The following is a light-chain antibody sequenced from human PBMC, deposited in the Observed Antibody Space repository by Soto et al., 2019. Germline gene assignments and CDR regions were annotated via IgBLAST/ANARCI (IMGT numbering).Light chain of an antibody. V-gene: IGLV2-14*03. CDR2: DVS. CDR1: SSDVGGYNY. Sequence: QSALTQPASVSGSPGQSITISCTGTSSDVGGYNYVSWYQQHPGKAPRLMIYDVSNRPSGVSNRFSGSKSGNTASLTISGLQAEDEADYYCSSYRDNRDVLFGGGTKLTVL. J-gene: IGLJ2*01. CDR3: SSYRDNRDVL.